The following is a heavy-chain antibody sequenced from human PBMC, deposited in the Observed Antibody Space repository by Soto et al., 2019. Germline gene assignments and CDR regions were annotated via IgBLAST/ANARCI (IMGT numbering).Heavy chain of an antibody. Sequence: QVQLQESGPGLVKPSETLSLTCTVSSDSIAGENWWSWVRQPPGLGLEWIGEVFHTGGTNYNPSLQSRVTMEVDKSKNQFSLNLISATAADTAVYYCARVFSSGSGWMYYFDFWGQGTLVSVSS. CDR1: SDSIAGENW. J-gene: IGHJ4*02. D-gene: IGHD6-19*01. CDR2: VFHTGGT. CDR3: ARVFSSGSGWMYYFDF. V-gene: IGHV4-4*02.